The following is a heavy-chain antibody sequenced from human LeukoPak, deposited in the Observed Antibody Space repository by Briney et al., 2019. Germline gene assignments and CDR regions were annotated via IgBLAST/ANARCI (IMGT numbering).Heavy chain of an antibody. V-gene: IGHV3-23*01. Sequence: GGSLRLSCAASGFTFNDYAMYWVRQAPGKGLEWVAGVFGSGGSAHYTDSVKGRFTIFRDNSKNTVYLQMNSLRAEDTAVYYCGKTTVGYSSGRYPGWPVDYWGQGTLVTVSS. CDR3: GKTTVGYSSGRYPGWPVDY. D-gene: IGHD6-19*01. CDR2: VFGSGGSA. J-gene: IGHJ4*02. CDR1: GFTFNDYA.